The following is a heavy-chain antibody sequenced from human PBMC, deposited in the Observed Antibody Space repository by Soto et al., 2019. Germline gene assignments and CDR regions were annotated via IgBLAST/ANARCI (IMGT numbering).Heavy chain of an antibody. V-gene: IGHV3-13*01. Sequence: EVQLVEPGGGLVQPGGSLRLYCAAPGFPFSSYDMHWVRQATGKGLEWASAICPAGDTYYPGSVKGRFPISRENAKNSLYLLMTSRLAGDSAVYYCARAGFGSPFVYWGQGTLVTVSA. J-gene: IGHJ4*02. CDR3: ARAGFGSPFVY. CDR2: ICPAGDT. D-gene: IGHD3-16*01. CDR1: GFPFSSYD.